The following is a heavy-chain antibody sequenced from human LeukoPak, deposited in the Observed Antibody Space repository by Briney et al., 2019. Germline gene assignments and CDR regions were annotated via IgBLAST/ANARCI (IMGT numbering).Heavy chain of an antibody. CDR2: ISYDGSNK. J-gene: IGHJ4*02. CDR1: GFTFSSYA. D-gene: IGHD2-21*02. CDR3: ARDISVVVTAIRGSDY. Sequence: PGGSLRLSCAASGFTFSSYAMHWVRQAPGKGLEWVAVISYDGSNKYYADSVKGRFTISRDNSKNTLYLQMNSLRAEDTAVYYCARDISVVVTAIRGSDYWGQGTLVTVAS. V-gene: IGHV3-30-3*01.